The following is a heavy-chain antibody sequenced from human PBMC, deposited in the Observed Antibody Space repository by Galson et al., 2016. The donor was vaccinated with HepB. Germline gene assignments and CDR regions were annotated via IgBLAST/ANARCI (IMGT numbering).Heavy chain of an antibody. J-gene: IGHJ5*02. Sequence: SQRLSCAASGLTFRSYAFSWLRQAPGKGLEWVSVVSGSGDNTYYADSVKGRFTISRDNARHSLYLEMNSLRGEDTAMYYCARDYVPGAWGQGVLVTVSS. V-gene: IGHV3-48*03. D-gene: IGHD3-10*01. CDR1: GLTFRSYA. CDR3: ARDYVPGA. CDR2: VSGSGDNT.